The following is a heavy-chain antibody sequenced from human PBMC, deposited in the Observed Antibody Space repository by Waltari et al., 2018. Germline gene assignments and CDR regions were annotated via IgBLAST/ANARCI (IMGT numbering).Heavy chain of an antibody. D-gene: IGHD2-2*02. CDR1: GYTFTSYD. Sequence: VQLVQSGAEVKKPGATVKISCKASGYTFTSYDINWVRQATGQGLEWMGWMNPNSGNTGYAQKFQGRVTITRNTSISTAYMELSSLRSEDTAVYYCARGPLNTLNDWFDPWGQGTLVTVSS. CDR2: MNPNSGNT. J-gene: IGHJ5*02. CDR3: ARGPLNTLNDWFDP. V-gene: IGHV1-8*03.